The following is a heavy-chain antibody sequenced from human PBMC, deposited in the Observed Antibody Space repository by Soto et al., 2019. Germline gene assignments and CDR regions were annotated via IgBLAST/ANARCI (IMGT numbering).Heavy chain of an antibody. V-gene: IGHV1-8*01. D-gene: IGHD2-8*01. J-gene: IGHJ3*02. CDR1: GYTFTEFD. CDR3: ARGGHCTNGVCYSGPHAFDI. CDR2: MNTNTGNT. Sequence: ASVKVSCKTSGYTFTEFDINWVRQAPGQGLEWMGWMNTNTGNTGYAQKFQGRVTMTRDTSMSTAYMELRSLRSDDTAVYYCARGGHCTNGVCYSGPHAFDIWGQGTKVTVSS.